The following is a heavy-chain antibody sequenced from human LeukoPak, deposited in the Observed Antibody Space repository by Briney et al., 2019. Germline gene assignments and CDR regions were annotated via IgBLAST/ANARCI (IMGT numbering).Heavy chain of an antibody. CDR2: IYSGGST. CDR1: GFTVSSNY. Sequence: GGSLRLSCAASGFTVSSNYMSWVRQAPGKGLEWVSVIYSGGSTYYADSVKGRLTISRDNSKNTLYLQMNSLRAEDTAVYYCARSHYWYFDLWGRGTLVTVSS. V-gene: IGHV3-53*01. J-gene: IGHJ2*01. CDR3: ARSHYWYFDL.